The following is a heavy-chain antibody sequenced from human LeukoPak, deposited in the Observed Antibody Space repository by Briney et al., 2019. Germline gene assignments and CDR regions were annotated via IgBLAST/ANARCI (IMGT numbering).Heavy chain of an antibody. D-gene: IGHD5-18*01. V-gene: IGHV4-39*07. Sequence: SETLSLTCTVSGSSISSNTYYWGWIRQPPGKGLEWIGSIYYSGSTYYNPSLKSRITISVYTSKNQFSLKLSSVTAADTAVYYCARDYQGGYGDKTVDYWGQGTLVTVSS. CDR1: GSSISSNTYY. J-gene: IGHJ4*02. CDR2: IYYSGST. CDR3: ARDYQGGYGDKTVDY.